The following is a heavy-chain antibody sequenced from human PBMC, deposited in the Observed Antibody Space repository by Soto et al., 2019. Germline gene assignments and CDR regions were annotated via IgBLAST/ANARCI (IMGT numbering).Heavy chain of an antibody. CDR3: AILFGGVSGWSGNPYYYTNWAV. J-gene: IGHJ6*03. D-gene: IGHD3-16*01. CDR1: GGTFSSYT. Sequence: ASVKVSCKASGGTFSSYTISWVRQAPGQGLEWMGRIIPILGIANYAQKFQGRVTITADKSTSTAYMELSSLRSEDTAVYYCAILFGGVSGWSGNPYYYTNWAVGGKGTRVPV. CDR2: IIPILGIA. V-gene: IGHV1-69*02.